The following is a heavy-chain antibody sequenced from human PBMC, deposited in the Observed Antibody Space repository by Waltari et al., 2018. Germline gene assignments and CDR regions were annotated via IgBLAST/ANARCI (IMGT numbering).Heavy chain of an antibody. CDR1: GFIFSSYW. J-gene: IGHJ4*02. V-gene: IGHV3-74*01. D-gene: IGHD3-10*01. CDR2: INSDGSNT. Sequence: EVQLVESGGGLVQPGGSLRLSCAASGFIFSSYWMHWVRQAPGKGVECVSRINSDGSNTRYADSVKGRFTVSRDNAKNTLYLQMNSLRAEDTAVYYCAREVGVPDYWGQGTLVTVSS. CDR3: AREVGVPDY.